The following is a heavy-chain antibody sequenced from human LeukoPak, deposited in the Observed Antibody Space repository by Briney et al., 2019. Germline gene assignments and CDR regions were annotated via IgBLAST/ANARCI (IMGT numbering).Heavy chain of an antibody. D-gene: IGHD2-2*01. Sequence: GGSLRLSCEASTFIFSASSMHWVRQVAGKGLVWVARINGDASNTTYADSVKGRFTISRDNAKNTLYLQMNSLRVDDTAVYYCARAMPHDNWFDPWGQGSLVTVSS. CDR2: INGDASNT. J-gene: IGHJ5*02. V-gene: IGHV3-74*03. CDR1: TFIFSASS. CDR3: ARAMPHDNWFDP.